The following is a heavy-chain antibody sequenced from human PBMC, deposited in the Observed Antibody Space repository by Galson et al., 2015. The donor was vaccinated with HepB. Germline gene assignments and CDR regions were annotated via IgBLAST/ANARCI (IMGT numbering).Heavy chain of an antibody. V-gene: IGHV1-18*01. J-gene: IGHJ4*02. CDR3: ATVHRSSWYALGY. Sequence: SVKVSCKASGYTFTSYGISWVRQAPGQGLEWMGWISAHNGNTNYAQKLQGRLTMTTDTSTSTAYMELRSLRFDDTAVYYCATVHRSSWYALGYWGQGTLVTVST. CDR2: ISAHNGNT. CDR1: GYTFTSYG. D-gene: IGHD6-13*01.